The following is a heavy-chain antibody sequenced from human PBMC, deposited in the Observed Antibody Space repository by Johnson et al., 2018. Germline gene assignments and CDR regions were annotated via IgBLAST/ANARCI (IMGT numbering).Heavy chain of an antibody. V-gene: IGHV3-33*01. D-gene: IGHD2-2*01. Sequence: VQLLESGGGVVQPGRSLRLSCAASGFIFSSYGMNWVRQAPGKGLEWVAVIWHGGSNTRYLDSVKGRFTISRDNSKNTLDLQMNSLRAEGTGVYYCARWRTSLYVMDVWGQGTTVTVSS. CDR3: ARWRTSLYVMDV. CDR2: IWHGGSNT. CDR1: GFIFSSYG. J-gene: IGHJ6*02.